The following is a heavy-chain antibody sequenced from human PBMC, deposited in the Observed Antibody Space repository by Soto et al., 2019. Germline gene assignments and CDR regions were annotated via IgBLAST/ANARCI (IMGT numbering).Heavy chain of an antibody. V-gene: IGHV3-30*03. CDR3: ARDYDIAAGGKVDY. CDR2: ISYDGSNK. D-gene: IGHD6-13*01. J-gene: IGHJ4*02. Sequence: QVQLVESGGGVVQPGRSLRLSCAASGFTFSSYVMHWVRQAPGKGLEWVAVISYDGSNKYYADSVKGRFTISKDNSKNTLYLKMNSLRAEDTAVYYCARDYDIAAGGKVDYYSKGTLVTVSS. CDR1: GFTFSSYV.